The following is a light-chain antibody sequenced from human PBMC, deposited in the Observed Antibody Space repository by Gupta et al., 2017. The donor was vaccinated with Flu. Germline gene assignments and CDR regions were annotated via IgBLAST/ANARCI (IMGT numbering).Light chain of an antibody. CDR2: SDD. Sequence: QSVLTQPPSVSDAPRQRVTISCAGGSSNIGNNAVHWYQQLPGQAPKLLIYSDDRWTSGVPDRFSGSRYGTSASLAISGLQAEDEADYYCAAGDDSLNGGVFGGGTKLTVL. CDR3: AAGDDSLNGGV. J-gene: IGLJ3*02. V-gene: IGLV1-36*01. CDR1: SSNIGNNA.